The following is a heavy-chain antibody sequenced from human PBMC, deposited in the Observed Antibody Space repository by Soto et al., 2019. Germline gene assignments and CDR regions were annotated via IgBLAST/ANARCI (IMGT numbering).Heavy chain of an antibody. CDR1: GGSISSYY. D-gene: IGHD2-15*01. J-gene: IGHJ4*02. CDR2: IYYSGST. CDR3: ARGYCSGGSCYPTLGY. Sequence: SETLSLTCTVSGGSISSYYWSWIRQPPGKGLEWIGYIYYSGSTNYNPSLKSRVTISVDTSKNQFSLKLSSVTAADTAVYYCARGYCSGGSCYPTLGYWGQGTLVTVSS. V-gene: IGHV4-59*01.